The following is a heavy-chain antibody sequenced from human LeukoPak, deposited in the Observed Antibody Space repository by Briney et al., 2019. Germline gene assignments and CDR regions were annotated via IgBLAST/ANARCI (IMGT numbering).Heavy chain of an antibody. J-gene: IGHJ6*02. CDR3: AGRPRGDSSWYLGSLYYYYYGMDV. CDR1: GFTFSSYG. CDR2: IWYDGSDK. V-gene: IGHV3-33*01. Sequence: GRSLRLSCAASGFTFSSYGMHWVRQAPGKGLEWVAVIWYDGSDKYYADSVKGRFTISRDNSKNTLYLQMNSLRAEDTAVYYCAGRPRGDSSWYLGSLYYYYYGMDVWGQGTTVTVSS. D-gene: IGHD6-13*01.